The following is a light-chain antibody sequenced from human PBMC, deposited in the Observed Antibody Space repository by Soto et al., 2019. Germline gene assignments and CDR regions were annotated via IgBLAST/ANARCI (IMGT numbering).Light chain of an antibody. Sequence: DIQMTQSPSTLSASVGDSVTITCRASQRISSWLSWYQQKPGKAPKLLIYAASSLQSGVPSRFSGSGSGTEFTLTISSLQPDDFATYYCQHYNSYSEAFGQGTKVDIK. CDR1: QRISSW. V-gene: IGKV1-5*01. CDR3: QHYNSYSEA. CDR2: AAS. J-gene: IGKJ1*01.